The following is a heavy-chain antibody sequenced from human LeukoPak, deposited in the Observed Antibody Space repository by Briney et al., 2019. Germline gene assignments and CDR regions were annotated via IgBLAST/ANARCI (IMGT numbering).Heavy chain of an antibody. V-gene: IGHV3-23*01. CDR2: ISGSCGRT. CDR1: GFTFSSYA. D-gene: IGHD3-10*01. J-gene: IGHJ6*04. Sequence: GGSLRLSCAASGFTFSSYAMSWVRQAPGKGLEWVSVISGSCGRTYYADSVKGRFTISRDNSKNTLYLHMNSQRAEDTAVYLCAKDSDYGSGSYSYYGMDVWGKGTTVTVSS. CDR3: AKDSDYGSGSYSYYGMDV.